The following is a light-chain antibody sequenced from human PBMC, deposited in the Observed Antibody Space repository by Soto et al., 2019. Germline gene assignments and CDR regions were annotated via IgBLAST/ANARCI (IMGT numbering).Light chain of an antibody. Sequence: DIVMTQSPLSLPVTPGEPASISCRSSQSLLHSNGYNYLDWYLQKPGQPPQLLFSLGSNRASGVPDRFSGSGSGTDVTLKIITVEAEDVGVYYCMQTLQTPVTFGGGTKVEIK. CDR3: MQTLQTPVT. CDR2: LGS. J-gene: IGKJ4*01. CDR1: QSLLHSNGYNY. V-gene: IGKV2-28*01.